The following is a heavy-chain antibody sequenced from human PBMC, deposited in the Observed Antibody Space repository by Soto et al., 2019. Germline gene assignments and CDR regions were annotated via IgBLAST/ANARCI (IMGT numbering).Heavy chain of an antibody. Sequence: GGSLRLSCAASGFTFSSYSMNWVRQAPGKGLEWVSYISSSSSTIYYADSVKGRFTISRDNAKNSLYLQMNSLRAEDTAVYYCARTPSPTYGDYVSNNWFDPWGQGTLVTVSS. CDR1: GFTFSSYS. V-gene: IGHV3-48*01. D-gene: IGHD4-17*01. J-gene: IGHJ5*02. CDR2: ISSSSSTI. CDR3: ARTPSPTYGDYVSNNWFDP.